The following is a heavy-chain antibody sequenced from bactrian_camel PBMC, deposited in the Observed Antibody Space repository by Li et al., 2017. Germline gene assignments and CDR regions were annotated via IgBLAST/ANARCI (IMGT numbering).Heavy chain of an antibody. Sequence: DVQLVESGGGSVQAEESLNISCSTSGYNPARNCIGWFRQTPGKERETVATVDRGGWSRYYAASVKGRFTISKADAQMVVYLQMNNLVPEDTAMYYCGAAGEWCRLTETVTYWGQGTQVTVS. CDR1: GYNPARNC. CDR3: GAAGEWCRLTETVTY. V-gene: IGHV3S40*01. D-gene: IGHD8*01. J-gene: IGHJ4*01. CDR2: VDRGGWSR.